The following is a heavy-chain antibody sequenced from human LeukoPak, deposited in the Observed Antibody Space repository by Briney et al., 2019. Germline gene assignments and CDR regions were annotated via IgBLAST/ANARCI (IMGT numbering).Heavy chain of an antibody. CDR2: TLHDGSNK. J-gene: IGHJ3*02. CDR3: AREGSTNAFDI. CDR1: GFTFSSYG. D-gene: IGHD3-10*01. Sequence: PGGSLRLSCAASGFTFSSYGMHWVRQAPGKGLEWVALTLHDGSNKYYADFVRGRFTISRDNSENTLYLQMNSLRAEDTAVYYCAREGSTNAFDIWGQGTMVTVSS. V-gene: IGHV3-33*01.